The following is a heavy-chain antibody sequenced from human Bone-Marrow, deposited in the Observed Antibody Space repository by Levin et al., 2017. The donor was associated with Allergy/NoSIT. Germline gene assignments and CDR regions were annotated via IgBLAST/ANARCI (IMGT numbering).Heavy chain of an antibody. V-gene: IGHV1-69*06. J-gene: IGHJ3*02. CDR3: ARYYYNSDAFDI. CDR2: IIPIFGTA. D-gene: IGHD2/OR15-2a*01. Sequence: SVKVSCKASGGTFSSYAISWVRQAPGQGLEWMGGIIPIFGTANYAQKFQGRVTITADKSTSTAYMELSSLRSEDTAVYYCARYYYNSDAFDIWGQGTMVTVSS. CDR1: GGTFSSYA.